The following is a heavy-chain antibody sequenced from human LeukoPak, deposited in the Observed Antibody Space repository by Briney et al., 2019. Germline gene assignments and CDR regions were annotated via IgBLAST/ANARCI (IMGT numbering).Heavy chain of an antibody. CDR2: IIPIFGAA. CDR3: ASPSQRAAATWAVAHFDY. CDR1: GGTFSSYA. D-gene: IGHD2-15*01. J-gene: IGHJ4*02. Sequence: GASVKVSCKASGGTFSSYAISWVRQAPGQGLEWMGGIIPIFGAANYAQKFQGRVTITADESTSTAYMELSSLRSEDTAVYYCASPSQRAAATWAVAHFDYWGQGTLVTVSS. V-gene: IGHV1-69*13.